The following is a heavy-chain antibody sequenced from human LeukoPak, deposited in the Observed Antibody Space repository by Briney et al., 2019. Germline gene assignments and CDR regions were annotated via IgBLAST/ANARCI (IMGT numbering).Heavy chain of an antibody. J-gene: IGHJ3*02. V-gene: IGHV4-59*08. Sequence: SETLSLSCAVSGGSINSYYWSWIWQPPGKGLEWIAYIYSSGDSNYNPSFKSRVTISVDTSKNQFSLKLTSVAAADTAIYYCARQPSGTAAFDIWGQGTMVIVSS. CDR1: GGSINSYY. D-gene: IGHD1/OR15-1a*01. CDR2: IYSSGDS. CDR3: ARQPSGTAAFDI.